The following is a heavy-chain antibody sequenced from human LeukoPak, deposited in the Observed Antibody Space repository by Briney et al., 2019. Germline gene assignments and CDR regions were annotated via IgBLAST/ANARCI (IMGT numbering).Heavy chain of an antibody. CDR1: GYSFTSYC. V-gene: IGHV5-51*01. CDR3: GMSGDRVPLQDDVFDV. J-gene: IGHJ3*01. Sequence: GESLKISCKVSGYSFTSYCIGWAGQMPGKGLEWMGIIYPGDSGPTYSPSFQGQVTISVDKSINPAYLQWSSLQASDTAMYYCGMSGDRVPLQDDVFDVWGQGTMVTVST. D-gene: IGHD1-26*01. CDR2: IYPGDSGP.